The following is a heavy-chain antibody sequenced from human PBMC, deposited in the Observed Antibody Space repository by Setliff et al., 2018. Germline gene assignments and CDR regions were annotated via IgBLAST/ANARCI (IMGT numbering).Heavy chain of an antibody. Sequence: GGSLRLSCAASGFTFSSYAMTWVRQAPGKGLEWVSGISGYGSRTYYAVSVKGRSTTSRDNSQNTMYLQMNSLRAEDTAVYYCIRDTSGRDAFDIWGQGTMVTVSS. CDR3: IRDTSGRDAFDI. V-gene: IGHV3-23*01. J-gene: IGHJ3*02. D-gene: IGHD6-19*01. CDR2: ISGYGSRT. CDR1: GFTFSSYA.